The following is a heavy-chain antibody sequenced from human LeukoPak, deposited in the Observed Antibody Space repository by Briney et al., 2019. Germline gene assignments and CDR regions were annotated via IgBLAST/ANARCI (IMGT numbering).Heavy chain of an antibody. CDR1: GYTFNSHG. J-gene: IGHJ4*02. D-gene: IGHD3-16*02. CDR2: ISTYNGNT. V-gene: IGHV1-18*01. CDR3: ARTIMITFGGVIDRQDY. Sequence: ASVKVSCKASGYTFNSHGIHWVRQAPGQGLEWMGWISTYNGNTNYAHKVQGRVTMTTDTSTNTAYMELSRLRSDDTAVYYCARTIMITFGGVIDRQDYWGQGTLVTVSS.